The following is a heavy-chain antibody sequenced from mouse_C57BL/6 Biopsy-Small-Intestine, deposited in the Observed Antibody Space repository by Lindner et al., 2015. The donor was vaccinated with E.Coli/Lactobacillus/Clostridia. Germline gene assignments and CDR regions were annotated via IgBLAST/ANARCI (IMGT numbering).Heavy chain of an antibody. V-gene: IGHV1-54*01. Sequence: VQLQESGSELVRPGTSVKVSCRASGFAFTNYLIGWVKQRPGQGLEWIGLINPGSGTTNYNEEFKDKATLTADKSSSTAHMQLSSLTSEDSAVYFCARRGGFYYFDYWGQGTTLTVSS. CDR1: GFAFTNYL. CDR2: INPGSGTT. CDR3: ARRGGFYYFDY. J-gene: IGHJ2*01.